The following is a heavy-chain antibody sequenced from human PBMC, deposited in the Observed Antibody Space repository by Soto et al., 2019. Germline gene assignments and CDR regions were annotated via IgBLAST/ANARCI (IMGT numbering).Heavy chain of an antibody. V-gene: IGHV4-30-4*01. J-gene: IGHJ4*02. CDR3: ARDRRFYGDLLDY. Sequence: PSETLSLTCTVSGGSISSGDYYWSWIRQPPGKGLEWIGYIYYSGSTYYNPSLKSRVTISVDTSKNQFSLKLSSVTAADTAVYYCARDRRFYGDLLDYWGQGTLVTVSS. CDR1: GGSISSGDYY. D-gene: IGHD4-17*01. CDR2: IYYSGST.